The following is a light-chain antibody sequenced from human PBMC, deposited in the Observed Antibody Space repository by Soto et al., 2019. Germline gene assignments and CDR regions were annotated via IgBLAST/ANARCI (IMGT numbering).Light chain of an antibody. Sequence: DIQMTQSPSSLSASVGDRVTITCRASQSISSYLNWYQQKPGKAPKLLIYAASNLQSGVPSRFSGSGSGTDFTLTISSLQPKDFATYYCQQSYSTPYTFGQGTKLEIK. V-gene: IGKV1-39*01. CDR3: QQSYSTPYT. CDR2: AAS. CDR1: QSISSY. J-gene: IGKJ2*01.